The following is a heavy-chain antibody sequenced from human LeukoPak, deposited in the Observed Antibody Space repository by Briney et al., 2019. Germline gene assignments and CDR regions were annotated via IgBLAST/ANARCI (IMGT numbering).Heavy chain of an antibody. J-gene: IGHJ4*02. D-gene: IGHD3-10*01. CDR3: VSFHVLLWFGELTEQY. Sequence: GGSLRLSCSASGFTFSRYAMHWVRQAPGKGLEYVSAISSNGGSTYYGDSVKGRFTISRDSSKNTLYLQMSSLRAEDTAVYYCVSFHVLLWFGELTEQYWGQGTLVTVTS. CDR2: ISSNGGST. V-gene: IGHV3-64D*09. CDR1: GFTFSRYA.